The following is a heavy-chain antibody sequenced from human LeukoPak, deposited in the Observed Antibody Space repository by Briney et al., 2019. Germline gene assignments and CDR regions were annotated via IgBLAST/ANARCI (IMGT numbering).Heavy chain of an antibody. CDR1: GFTFGGYG. CDR3: AKDWADYYDSSGYSLGLDY. V-gene: IGHV3-43*02. J-gene: IGHJ4*02. Sequence: GRSLRLSCAGSGFTFGGYGMHWFRQTPGKGLEWVSLISGDGGSTYYADSVKGRFTISRDNSKNSLYLQMNSLRTEDTALYYCAKDWADYYDSSGYSLGLDYWGQGTLVTVSS. CDR2: ISGDGGST. D-gene: IGHD3-22*01.